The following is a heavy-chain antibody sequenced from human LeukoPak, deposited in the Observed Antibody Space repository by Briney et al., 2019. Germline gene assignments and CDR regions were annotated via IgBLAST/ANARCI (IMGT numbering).Heavy chain of an antibody. CDR3: AKGHFGGYYYYMDV. CDR1: GFTFSSYA. CDR2: ISGSGGST. V-gene: IGHV3-23*01. J-gene: IGHJ6*03. D-gene: IGHD4-23*01. Sequence: GGSLRLSCAASGFTFSSYAMSWVRQAPGKGLEWVSAISGSGGSTYYADSVKGRFTISRDNSKNTLYLQMNSLRAEDTAVYYCAKGHFGGYYYYMDVWGKGTTVTVSS.